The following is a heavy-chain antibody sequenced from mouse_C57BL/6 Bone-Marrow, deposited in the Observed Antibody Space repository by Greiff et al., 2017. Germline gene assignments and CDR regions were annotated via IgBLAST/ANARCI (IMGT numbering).Heavy chain of an antibody. Sequence: EVQLQQSGPELVKPGASVKMSCKASGYTFTDYSMPWVKQSPGQSLEWIGYINPDSGGTHYNQKFKGKATLTVNKSSSTAYMELSSLTSEESAVYYCARTYDYGGAIDYWGQGTSVTVSA. CDR1: GYTFTDYS. CDR3: ARTYDYGGAIDY. CDR2: INPDSGGT. J-gene: IGHJ4*01. D-gene: IGHD2-4*01. V-gene: IGHV1-22*01.